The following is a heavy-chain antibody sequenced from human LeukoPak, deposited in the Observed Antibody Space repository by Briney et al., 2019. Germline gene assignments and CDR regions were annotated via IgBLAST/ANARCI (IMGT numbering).Heavy chain of an antibody. CDR1: GFTFSSYA. CDR3: AKARGYSYSYYFDY. V-gene: IGHV3-23*01. J-gene: IGHJ4*02. Sequence: PGGSLRLSCAASGFTFSSYAMSWIRQARGKGLEWVSAISGSGGSTYYADSVKGRFTISRDNSKNTLYLQMNSLRAEDTAVYYCAKARGYSYSYYFDYWGQGTLVTGSS. D-gene: IGHD5-18*01. CDR2: ISGSGGST.